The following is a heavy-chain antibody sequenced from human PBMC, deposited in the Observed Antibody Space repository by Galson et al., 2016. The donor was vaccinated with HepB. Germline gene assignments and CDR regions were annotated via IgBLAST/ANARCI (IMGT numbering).Heavy chain of an antibody. CDR2: IFHDGSS. CDR3: VKGGDYCLPS. CDR1: GASITDYTW. D-gene: IGHD2-21*02. Sequence: LSLTCAVSGASITDYTWWHWVRQPPGKGLEWIGEIFHDGSSNFNPSLKSRVTISVDKSNNHFSLELRSVTAADTAVYYCVKGGDYCLPSWGQGTLVTVSS. J-gene: IGHJ5*02. V-gene: IGHV4-4*02.